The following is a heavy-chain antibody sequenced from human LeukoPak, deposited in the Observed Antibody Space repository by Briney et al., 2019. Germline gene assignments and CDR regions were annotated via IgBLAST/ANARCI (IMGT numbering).Heavy chain of an antibody. V-gene: IGHV3-66*01. J-gene: IGHJ4*02. CDR3: ARDPLSSSSFDL. Sequence: GGSLRLSCAASGFTVSSSYMSWVRQAPGKGLEWVSVIYSGDSTYYADSVKGRFTISRDNAKNSLYLQMNSLRAEDTAVYYCARDPLSSSSFDLWGQGTLVTVSS. CDR2: IYSGDST. D-gene: IGHD6-13*01. CDR1: GFTVSSSY.